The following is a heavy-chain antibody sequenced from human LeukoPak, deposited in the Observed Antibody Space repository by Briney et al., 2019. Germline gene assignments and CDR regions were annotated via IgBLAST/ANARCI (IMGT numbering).Heavy chain of an antibody. CDR3: AKSYRAV. J-gene: IGHJ4*02. V-gene: IGHV3-23*01. Sequence: PSETLSLTCTVSGGSISSYYWSWIRQPAGKGLEWVSAISGSGGSTYYADSVKGRFTISRDNSKNTLYLQMNSLRAEDTAVYYCAKSYRAVWGQGTLVTVSS. D-gene: IGHD1-26*01. CDR1: GGSISSYY. CDR2: ISGSGGST.